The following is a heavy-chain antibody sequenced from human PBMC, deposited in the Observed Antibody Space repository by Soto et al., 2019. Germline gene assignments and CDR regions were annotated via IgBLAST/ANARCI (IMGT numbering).Heavy chain of an antibody. J-gene: IGHJ4*02. CDR1: GGSFGGYY. CDR3: ARAGDNSGYADY. CDR2: INHRGSS. Sequence: SETLSLTCAVYGGSFGGYYWSWIRQPPGKGLEWIGEINHRGSSNYNPSLRSRVTISVDTSKNQISLKLSSVTAADTAVYYCARAGDNSGYADYWGQGTLVT. V-gene: IGHV4-34*01. D-gene: IGHD3-22*01.